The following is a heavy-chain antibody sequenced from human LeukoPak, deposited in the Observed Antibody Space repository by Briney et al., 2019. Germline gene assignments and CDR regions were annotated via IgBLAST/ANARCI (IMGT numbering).Heavy chain of an antibody. J-gene: IGHJ4*02. CDR2: IYTSGST. D-gene: IGHD3-10*01. CDR3: ARHSPNYYGSGSSPFGN. CDR1: GGSISSGSYY. V-gene: IGHV4-61*02. Sequence: SQTLSLTCTVSGGSISSGSYYWSWIRQPAGKGLEWIGRIYTSGSTNYNPSLKSRVTISVDTSKNQFSLKLSSVTAADTAVYYCARHSPNYYGSGSSPFGNWGQGTLVTVSS.